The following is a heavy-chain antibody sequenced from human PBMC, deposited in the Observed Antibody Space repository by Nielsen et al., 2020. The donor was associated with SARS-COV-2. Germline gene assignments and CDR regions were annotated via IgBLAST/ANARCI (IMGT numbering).Heavy chain of an antibody. J-gene: IGHJ3*02. CDR3: AKKGPPRDAFDI. CDR2: ISENEVST. CDR1: GFTFSTYA. V-gene: IGHV3-23*01. Sequence: GGSLRLSCTISGFTFSTYAMSWVRLTPGKGLEWIATISENEVSTYYADSVKGRFIISRDNSKSTLYLQMNSLRGDDTAVHHCAKKGPPRDAFDIWGQGTMVTVSS.